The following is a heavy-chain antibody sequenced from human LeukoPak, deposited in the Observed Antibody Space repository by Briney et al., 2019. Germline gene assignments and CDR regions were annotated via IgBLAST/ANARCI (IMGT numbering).Heavy chain of an antibody. CDR1: GFIFSTYA. CDR3: AKTLWFGDLLDAFDI. CDR2: ISTSGGST. V-gene: IGHV3-23*01. J-gene: IGHJ3*02. Sequence: GGSLRLSCAASGFIFSTYAMTWVRQAPGKGLEWVSGISTSGGSTYYADSVKGRFTIFRDNSQNTLYLQMNSLRAEDTAVYYCAKTLWFGDLLDAFDIWGQGTMVTVSS. D-gene: IGHD3-10*01.